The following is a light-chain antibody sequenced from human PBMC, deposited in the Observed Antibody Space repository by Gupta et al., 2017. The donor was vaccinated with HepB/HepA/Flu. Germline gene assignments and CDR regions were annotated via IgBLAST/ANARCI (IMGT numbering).Light chain of an antibody. CDR2: VSS. CDR3: QHSYSSPLT. CDR1: LKMDGS. V-gene: IGKV1-39*01. J-gene: IGKJ4*01. Sequence: DIQMTQSSSSLSVSIGDRVTITCRARLKMDGSLNWYQQKTGKAPNLVIYVSSTLHNGVPARFSGSGSGTDVTLTISSLQPEDFATYYCQHSYSSPLTVGGGTKVEIK.